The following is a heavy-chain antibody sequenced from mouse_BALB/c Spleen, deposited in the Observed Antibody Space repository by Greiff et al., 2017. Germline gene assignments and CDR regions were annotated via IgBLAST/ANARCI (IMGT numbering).Heavy chain of an antibody. Sequence: EVQGVESGGGLVQPGGSLKLSCAASGFTFSSYTMSWVRQTPEKRLEWVAYISNGGGSTYYPDSVKGRFTISRDNARNILYLQMSSLRSEDTAMYYCARGAGGAMDYWGQGTSVTVSS. CDR1: GFTFSSYT. CDR3: ARGAGGAMDY. D-gene: IGHD1-1*02. V-gene: IGHV5-12-2*01. J-gene: IGHJ4*01. CDR2: ISNGGGST.